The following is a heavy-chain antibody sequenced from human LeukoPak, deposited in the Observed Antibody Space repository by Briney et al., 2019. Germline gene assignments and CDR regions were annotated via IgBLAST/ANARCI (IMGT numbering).Heavy chain of an antibody. CDR2: ISYDGSNK. CDR1: GFTFSSYA. Sequence: GGSLRLSCAASGFTFSSYAMHWVRQAPGKGLEWVAVISYDGSNKYYADSVKGRFTISRDNSKNTLYLQMNSLRAEDTAVYYCAKERGAADFDYWGQGTLVTVSS. V-gene: IGHV3-30-3*01. D-gene: IGHD6-13*01. CDR3: AKERGAADFDY. J-gene: IGHJ4*02.